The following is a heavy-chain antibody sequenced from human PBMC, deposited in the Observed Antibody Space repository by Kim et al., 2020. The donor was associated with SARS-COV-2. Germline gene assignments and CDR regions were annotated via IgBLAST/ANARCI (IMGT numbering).Heavy chain of an antibody. CDR1: GGSISSSSYY. V-gene: IGHV4-39*01. CDR2: IYYSGST. Sequence: SETLSLTCTVSGGSISSSSYYWGWIRQPPGKGLEWIGSIYYSGSTYYNPSLKSRVTISVDTSKNQFSLKLSSVTAADTAVYYCARPVTMVRGAFNWFDPWGQGTLVTVSS. CDR3: ARPVTMVRGAFNWFDP. D-gene: IGHD3-10*01. J-gene: IGHJ5*02.